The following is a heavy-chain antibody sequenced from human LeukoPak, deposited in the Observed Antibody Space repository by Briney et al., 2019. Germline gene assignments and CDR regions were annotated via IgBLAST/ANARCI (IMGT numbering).Heavy chain of an antibody. CDR3: ARRLHDWKSYYFDY. D-gene: IGHD3-3*01. CDR2: MSYTSSP. V-gene: IGHV4-39*02. J-gene: IGHJ4*02. CDR1: GDSISSNTYY. Sequence: SETLSLTCTVSGDSISSNTYYWGWIRQPPGKGLEWIGSMSYTSSPSYSPSLESRATISIDTSKNSFSLKLSSVTAADTAVYYCARRLHDWKSYYFDYWGQGTLVTVSS.